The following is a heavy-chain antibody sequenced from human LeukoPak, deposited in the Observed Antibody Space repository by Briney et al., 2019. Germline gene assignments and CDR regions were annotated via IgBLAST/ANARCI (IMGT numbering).Heavy chain of an antibody. CDR1: GFTFSSYA. Sequence: GGSLRLSCAASGFTFSSYAMSWVRQAPGKGLEWVSAISGSGGGTYYADSVKGRFTISRDNSKNTLYLQMNSLRAEDTAVYYCAKVRSGDIAAALNYWGQGTLVPVSS. CDR3: AKVRSGDIAAALNY. D-gene: IGHD6-13*01. V-gene: IGHV3-23*01. J-gene: IGHJ4*02. CDR2: ISGSGGGT.